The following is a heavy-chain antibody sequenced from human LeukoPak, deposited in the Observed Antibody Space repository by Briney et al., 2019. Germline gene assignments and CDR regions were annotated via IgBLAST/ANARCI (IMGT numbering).Heavy chain of an antibody. Sequence: DPSETLSLTCTVSGGSISSYYWSWIRQPPGKGLEWIGEINHSGSTNYNPSLKSRVTISVDTSKNQFSLRLISVTAADTAVYYCAREGGYLQLRYFDYWGQGTLVTVSS. D-gene: IGHD5-24*01. V-gene: IGHV4-34*01. J-gene: IGHJ4*02. CDR3: AREGGYLQLRYFDY. CDR2: INHSGST. CDR1: GGSISSYY.